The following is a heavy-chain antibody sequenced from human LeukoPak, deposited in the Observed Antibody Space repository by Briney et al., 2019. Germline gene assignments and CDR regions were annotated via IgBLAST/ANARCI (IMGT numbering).Heavy chain of an antibody. Sequence: PGGSLRPSCAASGFTFSDYGMNWVRQAPGKGLEWVAYISATSGTIYYADSVKGRFTVSRDNAKSSLFLQMTRLTAADTAIHYCARSLCYDTGCSFDNWGQGTLVTVSS. CDR1: GFTFSDYG. CDR2: ISATSGTI. V-gene: IGHV3-48*04. CDR3: ARSLCYDTGCSFDN. J-gene: IGHJ4*02. D-gene: IGHD3-22*01.